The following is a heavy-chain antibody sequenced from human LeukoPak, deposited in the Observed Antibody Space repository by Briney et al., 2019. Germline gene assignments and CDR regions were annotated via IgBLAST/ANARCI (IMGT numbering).Heavy chain of an antibody. V-gene: IGHV1-69*06. J-gene: IGHJ4*02. D-gene: IGHD3-16*02. CDR3: ARSPPSRYDYVWGSYRYERYYFDY. CDR1: GGTFSSYA. CDR2: IIPIFGTA. Sequence: VASVKVSCKASGGTFSSYAISWVRQAPEQGLEWMGGIIPIFGTANYAQKFQGRVTITADKSTSTAYMELSSLRSEDTAVYYCARSPPSRYDYVWGSYRYERYYFDYWGQGTLVTVSS.